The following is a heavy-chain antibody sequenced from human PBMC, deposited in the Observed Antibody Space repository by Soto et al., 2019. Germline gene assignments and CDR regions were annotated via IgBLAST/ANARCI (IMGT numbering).Heavy chain of an antibody. V-gene: IGHV4-4*07. D-gene: IGHD3-22*01. CDR3: ARVGGDSSGYYFDY. CDR2: IYSTGTT. CDR1: RGSISSYY. Sequence: QVQLQESGPGLVKPSETLSLTCTVSRGSISSYYWNWIRQPAGEGLEWIGRIYSTGTTNYNPSLKSPVTMSVDTSKNQFSLKLSSVTAADTAVYYCARVGGDSSGYYFDYWGQGTLVTVSS. J-gene: IGHJ4*02.